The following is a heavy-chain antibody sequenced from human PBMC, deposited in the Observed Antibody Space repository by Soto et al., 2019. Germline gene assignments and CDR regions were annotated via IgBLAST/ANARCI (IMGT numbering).Heavy chain of an antibody. CDR1: GVSISNSSYY. CDR3: ARHGSN. Sequence: SETLSLTCTVSGVSISNSSYYWGWIRRPPGKGLEWIGTIYYSGITYYDPSLKSRVTISVDTSKNQFSLKLTSVTAADTAVYYCARHGSNWGQGTLVTVSS. CDR2: IYYSGIT. V-gene: IGHV4-39*01. J-gene: IGHJ4*02.